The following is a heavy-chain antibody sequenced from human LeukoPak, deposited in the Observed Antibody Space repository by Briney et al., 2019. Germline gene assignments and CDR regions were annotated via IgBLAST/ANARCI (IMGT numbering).Heavy chain of an antibody. J-gene: IGHJ4*02. Sequence: SETLSLTCTVSGGSISSSSYYWGWIRQSPGKGLEWIGSMYYRGSTYYNPFLKSRVTLSVDTPKNQFSLKLSSVTAADTAVYYCARHGRDGYNYGPVVYYWGQGTLVTVSS. CDR1: GGSISSSSYY. D-gene: IGHD5-24*01. V-gene: IGHV4-39*01. CDR3: ARHGRDGYNYGPVVYY. CDR2: MYYRGST.